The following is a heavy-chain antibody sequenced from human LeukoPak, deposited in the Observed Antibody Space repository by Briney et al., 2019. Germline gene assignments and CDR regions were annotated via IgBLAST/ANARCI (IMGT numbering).Heavy chain of an antibody. J-gene: IGHJ4*02. CDR3: ARNDSSGYFDY. D-gene: IGHD3-22*01. CDR2: VYHSGST. V-gene: IGHV4-38-2*01. CDR1: DYSISSGDY. Sequence: SETLSLTCAVSDYSISSGDYWGWIRQPPGKGLEWIGSVYHSGSTHYSPSLKSRVTISVDTSKNQFSLKLRSVTAANTAVYYCARNDSSGYFDYWGQGTLVTVSS.